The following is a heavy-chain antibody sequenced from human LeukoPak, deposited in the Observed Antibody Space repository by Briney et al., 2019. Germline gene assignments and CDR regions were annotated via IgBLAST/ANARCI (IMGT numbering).Heavy chain of an antibody. D-gene: IGHD6-13*01. Sequence: PSETLSLTCAVYGGSFSGYYWSWIRQPPGKGLEWIGEINHSGSTNDNPSLKSRVTISVDKSKNQFSLKLSSVTAADTAVYYCARAPPYSSSWSEWGQGTLVTVSS. CDR3: ARAPPYSSSWSE. J-gene: IGHJ4*02. V-gene: IGHV4-34*01. CDR1: GGSFSGYY. CDR2: INHSGST.